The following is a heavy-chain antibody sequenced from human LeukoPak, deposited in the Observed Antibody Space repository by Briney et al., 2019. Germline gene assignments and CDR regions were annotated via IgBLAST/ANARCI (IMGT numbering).Heavy chain of an antibody. D-gene: IGHD6-13*01. Sequence: ASVKVSCKASGYTFTSCYMHWVRQAPGQGLEWMGIINPSGGSTSYAQKFQGRVTMTRDMSTSTVYMELSSLRSEDTAVYYCARVIGGSTWFSWFDPWGQGTLVTVSS. V-gene: IGHV1-46*01. CDR3: ARVIGGSTWFSWFDP. CDR2: INPSGGST. J-gene: IGHJ5*02. CDR1: GYTFTSCY.